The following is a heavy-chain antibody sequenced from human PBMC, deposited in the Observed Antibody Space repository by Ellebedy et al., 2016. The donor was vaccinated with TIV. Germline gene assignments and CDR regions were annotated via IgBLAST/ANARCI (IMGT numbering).Heavy chain of an antibody. J-gene: IGHJ4*02. CDR3: AKRDSSGYYYARLFDY. CDR1: GFTFSIFA. Sequence: GGSLRLSCAASGFTFSIFAMSWVRQAPGKWLECVSTTSASGESTYYAGSVTGRFTISRDNAKNTLYLQLNSVRAEDTAVYYCAKRDSSGYYYARLFDYWGQGTLVTVSS. V-gene: IGHV3-23*01. D-gene: IGHD3-22*01. CDR2: TSASGEST.